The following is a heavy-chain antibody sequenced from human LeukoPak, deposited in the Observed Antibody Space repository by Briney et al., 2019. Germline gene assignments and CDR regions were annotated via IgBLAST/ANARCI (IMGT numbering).Heavy chain of an antibody. CDR2: ISYDGSNK. Sequence: PGGSLRLSCAASGFTFSSYGMRWVRQAPGKGLEWVAVISYDGSNKYYADSVKGRFTISRDNSKNTLYLQMNSLRAEDTAVYYCAKEAKEQLVDYWGQGTLVTVSS. CDR1: GFTFSSYG. J-gene: IGHJ4*02. CDR3: AKEAKEQLVDY. D-gene: IGHD6-13*01. V-gene: IGHV3-30*18.